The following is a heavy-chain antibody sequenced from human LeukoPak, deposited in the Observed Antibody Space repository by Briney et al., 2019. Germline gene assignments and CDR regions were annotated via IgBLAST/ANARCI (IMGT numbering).Heavy chain of an antibody. CDR3: ARDLLNEGNHLDY. J-gene: IGHJ4*02. D-gene: IGHD4-23*01. V-gene: IGHV4-30-4*01. Sequence: SHTLSLTCTVSGGSISSVDYYWSWIRQPPGKGLEWIGYIYYSGSTYYNPSLKSRVTISVDTSKNQFSLKLGSVTAADTAVYYCARDLLNEGNHLDYWGQGTLVTVSS. CDR2: IYYSGST. CDR1: GGSISSVDYY.